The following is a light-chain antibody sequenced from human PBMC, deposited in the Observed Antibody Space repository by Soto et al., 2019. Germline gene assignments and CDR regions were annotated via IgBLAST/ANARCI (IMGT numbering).Light chain of an antibody. V-gene: IGLV2-14*01. CDR1: SSDVGVFHY. CDR3: SSYTTSSTVV. CDR2: EVN. J-gene: IGLJ2*01. Sequence: QSALTQPASVSGSPGQSITLSCTGTSSDVGVFHYVSWYQQHPGKAPKLIIYEVNNRPSGVSNRFSGSKSGNTAYLTISGLQAEAEADYYCSSYTTSSTVVFGGGTTLTVL.